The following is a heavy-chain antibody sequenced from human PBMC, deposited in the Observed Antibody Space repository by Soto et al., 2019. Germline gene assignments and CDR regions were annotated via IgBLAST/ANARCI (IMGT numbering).Heavy chain of an antibody. J-gene: IGHJ4*02. V-gene: IGHV1-46*03. D-gene: IGHD3-10*01. Sequence: ASVKVSCKASGYTFTGNYMHWVRQAPGQGLEWMGMINPSGGSASYTQKFQGRVTMTRDTSTNTIYMELTSLRSEDTAVYYCVRSHYYGSGAYTLDDNWGQGTQVTVSS. CDR1: GYTFTGNY. CDR3: VRSHYYGSGAYTLDDN. CDR2: INPSGGSA.